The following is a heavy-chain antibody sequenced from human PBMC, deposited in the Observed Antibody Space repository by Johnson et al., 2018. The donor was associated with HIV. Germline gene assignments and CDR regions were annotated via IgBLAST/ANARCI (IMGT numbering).Heavy chain of an antibody. Sequence: QVQLVESGGGLVKPGGSLRLSCAASGFTFSDYYMSWIRQAPGKGLEWVSYISSSGSTIYYAYSVKGRFTISRDHAKHTLYLQMNSLRAEDTAVYYCAKEQLLRAFDIWGQGTMVTVSS. CDR3: AKEQLLRAFDI. CDR2: ISSSGSTI. CDR1: GFTFSDYY. V-gene: IGHV3-11*04. J-gene: IGHJ3*02. D-gene: IGHD2-15*01.